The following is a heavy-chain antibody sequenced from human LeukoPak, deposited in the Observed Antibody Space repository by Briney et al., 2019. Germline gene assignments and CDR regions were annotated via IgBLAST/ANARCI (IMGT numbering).Heavy chain of an antibody. Sequence: GGSLRLSCAASEFTFSSYAMSWVRQAPGKGLEWVSVVYGGGSRYYGDSVKGRFTISRDNSQNTLSLQMNGLRTEDTAVYYCARRGVAGTEYYFDYWGQGTLVTVSS. CDR3: ARRGVAGTEYYFDY. CDR1: EFTFSSYA. D-gene: IGHD6-19*01. J-gene: IGHJ4*02. CDR2: VYGGGSR. V-gene: IGHV3-23*03.